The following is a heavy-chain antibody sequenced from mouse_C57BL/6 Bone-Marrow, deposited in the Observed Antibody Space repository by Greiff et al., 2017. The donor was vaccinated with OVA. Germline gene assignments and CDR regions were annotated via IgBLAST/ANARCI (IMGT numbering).Heavy chain of an antibody. Sequence: QVTLNVSGPGILQSSQTLSLTCSFSGFSLSTSGMGVSWIRQPSGKGLEWLAHIYWDDDKRYNPSLKSRLTISQDTSRNQVFLKITSVDTADTATYYCARSGGWLRFAYWGQGTLVTVSA. CDR1: GFSLSTSGMG. J-gene: IGHJ3*01. CDR2: IYWDDDK. D-gene: IGHD2-3*01. CDR3: ARSGGWLRFAY. V-gene: IGHV8-12*01.